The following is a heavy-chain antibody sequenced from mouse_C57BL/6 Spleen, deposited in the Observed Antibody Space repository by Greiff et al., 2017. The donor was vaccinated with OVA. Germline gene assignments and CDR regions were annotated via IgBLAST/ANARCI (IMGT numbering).Heavy chain of an antibody. J-gene: IGHJ1*03. D-gene: IGHD2-5*01. CDR2: IDPANGNT. Sequence: EVKLQESVAELVRPGASVKLSCTASGFNIKNTYMPWVKQRPEQGLEWIGRIDPANGNTKYAPKFQGKATITADTSSNTAYLHLSSLTSEDTAIYYCAYSNGGYFDVWGTGTTVTVSS. CDR3: AYSNGGYFDV. V-gene: IGHV14-3*01. CDR1: GFNIKNTY.